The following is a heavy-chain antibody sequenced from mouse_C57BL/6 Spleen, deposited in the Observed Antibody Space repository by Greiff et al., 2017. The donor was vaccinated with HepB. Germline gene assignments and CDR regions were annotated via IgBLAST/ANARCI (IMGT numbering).Heavy chain of an antibody. CDR1: GYTFTDYY. V-gene: IGHV1-76*01. Sequence: QVQLQQSGAELVRPGASVKLSCKASGYTFTDYYINWVKQRPGQGLEWIARIYPGSGNTYYNEKFKGKATLTAEKSSSTAYMQLSSLTSEDSAVYFCARERSYGMDYWGQGTSVTVSS. J-gene: IGHJ4*01. CDR3: ARERSYGMDY. CDR2: IYPGSGNT.